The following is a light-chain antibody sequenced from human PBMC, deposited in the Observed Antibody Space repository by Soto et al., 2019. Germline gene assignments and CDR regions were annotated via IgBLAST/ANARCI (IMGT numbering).Light chain of an antibody. Sequence: DLQFTPSPSLLSPSVGDKVTIPCRARQGINSYLAWYQQKPGKVPKLLIYAASTLQSGVPSKFSGSGSGTEFTLTISSLQPEDFATYYCQQINSYPITFGQGTRLEIK. CDR2: AAS. CDR3: QQINSYPIT. CDR1: QGINSY. J-gene: IGKJ5*01. V-gene: IGKV1-9*01.